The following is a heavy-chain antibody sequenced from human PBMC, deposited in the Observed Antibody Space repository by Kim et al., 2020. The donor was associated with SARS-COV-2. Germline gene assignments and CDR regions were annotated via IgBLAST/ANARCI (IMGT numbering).Heavy chain of an antibody. CDR1: GFTFSDHY. CDR3: AREYSGSFYWYYYYGMDV. V-gene: IGHV3-72*01. CDR2: TRNKANSYTT. Sequence: GGSLRLSCAASGFTFSDHYMDWVRQAPGKGLEWVGRTRNKANSYTTEYAASVKGRFTISRDDSKNSLYLQMNSLKTEDTAVYYCAREYSGSFYWYYYYGMDVWGQGATVTVSS. D-gene: IGHD1-26*01. J-gene: IGHJ6*02.